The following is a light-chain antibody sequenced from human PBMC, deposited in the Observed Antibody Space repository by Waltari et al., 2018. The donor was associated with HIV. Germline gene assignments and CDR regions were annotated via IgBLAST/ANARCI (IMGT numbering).Light chain of an antibody. Sequence: DIQMTQSPSSLSASVGDRVTITCRASKSISNYLNWYQQKPGKAPKLLIYAASSLQSGVPSRFSGNGSGKDFTLTISSLQPEDFATYYCQQSYSTPLATFGQGTKLEIK. CDR1: KSISNY. J-gene: IGKJ2*01. CDR3: QQSYSTPLAT. CDR2: AAS. V-gene: IGKV1-39*01.